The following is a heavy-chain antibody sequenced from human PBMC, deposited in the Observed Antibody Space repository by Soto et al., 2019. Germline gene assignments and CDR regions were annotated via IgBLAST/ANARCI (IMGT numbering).Heavy chain of an antibody. J-gene: IGHJ4*02. CDR2: MYHSGST. V-gene: IGHV4-38-2*01. D-gene: IGHD3-22*01. CDR1: GYSISSGYC. Sequence: SETLSLTCAVSGYSISSGYCWGWIRQPPGKGLQWIGHMYHSGSTYYNPSLKSRVAISIDTSKNQFSLKLSSVTAADKAVYYCARVSYFDGGGFYYYCDYWGQGIMVTVYS. CDR3: ARVSYFDGGGFYYYCDY.